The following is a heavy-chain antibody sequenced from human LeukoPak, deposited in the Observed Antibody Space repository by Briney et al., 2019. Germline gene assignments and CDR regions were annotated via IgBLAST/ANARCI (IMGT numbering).Heavy chain of an antibody. Sequence: PGRSLRLSCAASGFTFSSYGMHWVRQAPGKGLEWVAVIWYDGSNKYYADSVKGRFTISRDNSKNTLYLQMNSLRAEDTAVYYCAKDLSWPNLDYWGQGTLVTVSS. CDR1: GFTFSSYG. J-gene: IGHJ4*02. V-gene: IGHV3-33*06. CDR2: IWYDGSNK. CDR3: AKDLSWPNLDY. D-gene: IGHD1-14*01.